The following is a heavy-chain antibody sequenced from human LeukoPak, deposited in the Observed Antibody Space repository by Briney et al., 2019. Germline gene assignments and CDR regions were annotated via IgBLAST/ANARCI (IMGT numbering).Heavy chain of an antibody. CDR1: GGSISSYY. V-gene: IGHV4-59*01. CDR3: ARTVAVAGSETIDY. CDR2: IYYSGST. Sequence: SETLSLTCTVSGGSISSYYWSWIRQPPGKGLEWIGYIYYSGSTNYNPSLKSRVTISVDTSKNQFSLKLSSVTAADTAVYYCARTVAVAGSETIDYWGPGNLVTVSS. D-gene: IGHD6-19*01. J-gene: IGHJ4*02.